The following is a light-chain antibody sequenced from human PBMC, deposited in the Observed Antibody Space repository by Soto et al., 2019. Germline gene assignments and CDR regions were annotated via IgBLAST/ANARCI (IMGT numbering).Light chain of an antibody. CDR2: YDS. Sequence: SYELTQPPSVSVAPGKTARITCGGNNIGSKSVHWYQQKPGQAPVLVIYYDSDRPSGIPERFSGSNSGNTATLTISRVEAGDEADYYYQVWDSSSDYVVFGGGTKLTVL. V-gene: IGLV3-21*04. CDR1: NIGSKS. CDR3: QVWDSSSDYVV. J-gene: IGLJ2*01.